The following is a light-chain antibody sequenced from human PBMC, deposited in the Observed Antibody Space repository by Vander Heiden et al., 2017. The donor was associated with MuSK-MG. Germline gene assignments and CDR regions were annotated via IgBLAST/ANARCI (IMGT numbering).Light chain of an antibody. V-gene: IGKV3D-15*01. Sequence: EIVMTQSPATLSVSPGERATLSCRASQSVSSNLACYQKKPGQAPRLLIYGVSTRTTAIPARFSGSGSGTEFTLTISSLLSADFAVYYCRQEYDWAHTFGPGTKVDIK. CDR2: GVS. CDR3: RQEYDWAHT. CDR1: QSVSSN. J-gene: IGKJ3*01.